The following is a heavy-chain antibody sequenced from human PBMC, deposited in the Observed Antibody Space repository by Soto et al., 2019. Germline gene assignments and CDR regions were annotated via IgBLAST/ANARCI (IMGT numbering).Heavy chain of an antibody. Sequence: PGGSLRLSCAASGFTFSSYAMHWVRQAPGKGLEWVAVISYDGSNKYYADSVKGRFTISRDNSKNTLYLQMDSLRAEDTAVYYCARDWLRSTFDYWGQGTLVTVSS. CDR3: ARDWLRSTFDY. D-gene: IGHD5-12*01. CDR2: ISYDGSNK. CDR1: GFTFSSYA. J-gene: IGHJ4*02. V-gene: IGHV3-30-3*01.